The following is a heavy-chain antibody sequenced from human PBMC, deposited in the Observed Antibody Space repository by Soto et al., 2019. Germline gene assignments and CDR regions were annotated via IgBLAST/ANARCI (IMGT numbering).Heavy chain of an antibody. D-gene: IGHD3-22*01. V-gene: IGHV3-21*01. CDR1: RFTFSNYS. Sequence: EVQLVESGGGLVKPGGSLRLSCAASRFTFSNYSMNWVRQAPGKGLEWVSAISSSSSHTYYADSVKGRFTITRHNTKRSLYLQMDSLRAEDTAVYYCARGGYAASGYYWGQGTLVTVSS. J-gene: IGHJ4*02. CDR2: ISSSSSHT. CDR3: ARGGYAASGYY.